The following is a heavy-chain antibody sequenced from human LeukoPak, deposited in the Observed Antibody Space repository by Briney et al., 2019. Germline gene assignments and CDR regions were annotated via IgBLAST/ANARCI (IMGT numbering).Heavy chain of an antibody. J-gene: IGHJ4*02. CDR1: GFTFSTFA. CDR3: VRDRNYFEALQRSY. CDR2: ITGAGSTT. Sequence: GGSLRLSCAASGFTFSTFAMSWVRQDPGRGLEWVSSITGAGSTTYYPESVKGRFTISRGNSKNTLYLQMNSLRVEDTAVYFCVRDRNYFEALQRSYWGQGTLVTVSS. V-gene: IGHV3-23*01. D-gene: IGHD1-7*01.